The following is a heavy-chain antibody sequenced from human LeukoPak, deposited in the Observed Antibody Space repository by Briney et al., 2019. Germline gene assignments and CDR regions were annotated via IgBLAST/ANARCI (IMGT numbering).Heavy chain of an antibody. CDR2: INLNSCGT. D-gene: IGHD6-19*01. J-gene: IGHJ4*02. V-gene: IGHV1-2*02. Sequence: ASVKVSCKASGYTFTGYYMHWVRQAPAQGFEWMGGINLNSCGTNYEKQPQERVDMIRRKSISTAYMELSRLRSDDTAVYYCARDSGSKSLVLFDYWGQGTLVTVSS. CDR3: ARDSGSKSLVLFDY. CDR1: GYTFTGYY.